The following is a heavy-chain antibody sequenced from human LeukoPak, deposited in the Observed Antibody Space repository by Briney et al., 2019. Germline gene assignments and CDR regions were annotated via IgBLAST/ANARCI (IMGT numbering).Heavy chain of an antibody. D-gene: IGHD3-22*01. J-gene: IGHJ3*02. CDR3: ARDLGPDSPEPQRGVAFDI. CDR1: GFTFSSYA. Sequence: GGSLRLSCAASGFTFSSYAMSWVRQAPGKGLEWVSAISGSGGSTYYADSVKGRFTISRDNSKNTLYLQMNSLRAEDTAVYYCARDLGPDSPEPQRGVAFDIWGQGTMVTVSS. V-gene: IGHV3-23*01. CDR2: ISGSGGST.